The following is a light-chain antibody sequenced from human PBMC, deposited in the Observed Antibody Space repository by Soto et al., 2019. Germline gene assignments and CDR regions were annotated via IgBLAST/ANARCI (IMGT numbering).Light chain of an antibody. CDR2: AAS. CDR3: QQSYRTRWT. CDR1: QSISSY. J-gene: IGKJ1*01. Sequence: DIQMTQSPSSLSASVGDRVTITCRASQSISSYLNWYQQKPGKAPKLLTHAASSLQSGCPSRFSGSEPGTDFTLTISGPQPEDFATYYCQQSYRTRWTFGQGTKVHSK. V-gene: IGKV1-39*01.